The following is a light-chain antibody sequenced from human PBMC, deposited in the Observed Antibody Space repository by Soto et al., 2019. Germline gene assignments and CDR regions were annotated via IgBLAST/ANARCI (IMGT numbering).Light chain of an antibody. CDR1: SSNIGTAYE. CDR3: QSYDTALGGWL. J-gene: IGLJ3*02. Sequence: QSVLTQPPSVSGAPGQRVTISCTGSSSNIGTAYEVHWYQQLPGIAPTLLIFATSNRASGVPARFSGSKSGTSASLAITGLQADDEATYYCQSYDTALGGWLFGGGTKLTVL. V-gene: IGLV1-40*01. CDR2: ATS.